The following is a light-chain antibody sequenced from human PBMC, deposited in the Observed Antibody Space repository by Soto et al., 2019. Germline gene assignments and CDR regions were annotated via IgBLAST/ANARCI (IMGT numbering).Light chain of an antibody. Sequence: DIQMTQSPSSVSASVGDRVTINCRAGQGIGSRLDWYQQKPGEAPKLLIYDASSLQSGVPSRFSGSGSGTDFTLTISSLQPEDFETYYFQQGNSFPLTFGPGTKVDIK. J-gene: IGKJ3*01. V-gene: IGKV1-12*01. CDR1: QGIGSR. CDR2: DAS. CDR3: QQGNSFPLT.